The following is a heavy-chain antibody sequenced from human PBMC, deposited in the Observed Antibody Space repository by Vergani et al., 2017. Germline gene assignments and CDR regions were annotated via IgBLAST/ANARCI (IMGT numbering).Heavy chain of an antibody. D-gene: IGHD5-12*01. Sequence: QVQLQESGPGLVKPSQTLSLTCTVSGGSISSGGYYWSWIRQHPGKGLEWIGYIYYSGSTYYNSSLKSRVTISVDTSKNQFSLKLSSVTAADTAVYYCARGRRFPTSRYSGNYFDYWGQGTLVTVSS. CDR3: ARGRRFPTSRYSGNYFDY. J-gene: IGHJ4*02. CDR1: GGSISSGGYY. V-gene: IGHV4-31*03. CDR2: IYYSGST.